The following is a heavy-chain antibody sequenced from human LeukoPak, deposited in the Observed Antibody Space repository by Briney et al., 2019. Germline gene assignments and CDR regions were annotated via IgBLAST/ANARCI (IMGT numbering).Heavy chain of an antibody. V-gene: IGHV3-23*01. Sequence: GGSLRLSCAASGFTFSSYEMNWVRQAPGKGLEWVSGITGSGGSTYHADSVKGRLTISRDNSKNTLYLQMNSLRAEDTAVYYCAIEAVYGGEPWGQGTLVTVSS. CDR2: ITGSGGST. D-gene: IGHD4/OR15-4a*01. J-gene: IGHJ5*02. CDR3: AIEAVYGGEP. CDR1: GFTFSSYE.